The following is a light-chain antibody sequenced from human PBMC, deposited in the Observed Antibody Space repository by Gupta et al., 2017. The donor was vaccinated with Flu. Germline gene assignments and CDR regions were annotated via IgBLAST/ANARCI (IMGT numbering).Light chain of an antibody. CDR3: QQYDRWPLIT. J-gene: IGKJ5*01. CDR2: GAS. Sequence: TLSVSPGERATLACRASQNVNSNLAWYHQKPGQAPRRLIYGASTRATGISARFSGSGSGTDFTLTISSLQSEDFALYYCQQYDRWPLITFGQGTRLEIK. V-gene: IGKV3-15*01. CDR1: QNVNSN.